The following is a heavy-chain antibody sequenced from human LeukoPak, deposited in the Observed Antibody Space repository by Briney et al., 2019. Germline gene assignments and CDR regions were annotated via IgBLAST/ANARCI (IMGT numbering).Heavy chain of an antibody. D-gene: IGHD4-17*01. CDR3: ARDPNGDYIGAFDM. Sequence: PGGSLRLSCAASGFIFSNYALMWLRQSPGKGLEWVSAIRGSGGGTFYADSVKGRFTISRDNSKNTLYLQMNGLRAEDTAVYYCARDPNGDYIGAFDMWGRGTLVTVSS. V-gene: IGHV3-23*01. CDR2: IRGSGGGT. CDR1: GFIFSNYA. J-gene: IGHJ3*02.